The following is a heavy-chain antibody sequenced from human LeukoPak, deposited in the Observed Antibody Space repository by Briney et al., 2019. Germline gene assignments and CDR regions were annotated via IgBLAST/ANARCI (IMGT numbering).Heavy chain of an antibody. CDR3: ARSSSWYGSFDY. D-gene: IGHD6-13*01. V-gene: IGHV4-4*07. Sequence: SETLSLTCTVSGGSISSYYWSWIRQPAGKGLEWIGRTYTSGSTNYNPSLKSRVTMSVDTSKNQFSLKLSSVTAADTAVYYCARSSSWYGSFDYWGQGTLVTVSS. J-gene: IGHJ4*02. CDR1: GGSISSYY. CDR2: TYTSGST.